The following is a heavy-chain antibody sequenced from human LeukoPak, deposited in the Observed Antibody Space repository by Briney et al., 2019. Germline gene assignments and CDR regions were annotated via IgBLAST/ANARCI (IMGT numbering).Heavy chain of an antibody. CDR3: ARYYSYNDY. D-gene: IGHD5-18*01. Sequence: PGGSLRLSCAASGFTFSSYAMSWVRQAPGKGLEWVSVIYSGGSTYYADSVKGRFTISRDNSKNTLYLQMNSLRAEDTAVYYCARYYSYNDYWGQGTLVTVSS. CDR1: GFTFSSYA. CDR2: IYSGGST. J-gene: IGHJ4*02. V-gene: IGHV3-66*01.